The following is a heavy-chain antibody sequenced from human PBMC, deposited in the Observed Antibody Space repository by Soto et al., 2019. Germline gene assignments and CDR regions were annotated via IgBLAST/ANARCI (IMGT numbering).Heavy chain of an antibody. V-gene: IGHV4-59*01. D-gene: IGHD5-12*01. J-gene: IGHJ4*02. CDR2: IYYSGST. CDR1: GGSISSYY. CDR3: ARYSGYDYYFDY. Sequence: QVQLQESGPGLVKPAETLSLTCTVSGGSISSYYWSWIRQPPGKGLEWIGYIYYSGSTNYNPSLKSRVTISVDTSKNQFSLQLSSVTAADTAVYYCARYSGYDYYFDYWGQGTLVTVSS.